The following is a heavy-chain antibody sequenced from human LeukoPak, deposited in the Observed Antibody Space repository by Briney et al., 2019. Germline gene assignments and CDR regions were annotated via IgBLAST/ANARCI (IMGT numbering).Heavy chain of an antibody. CDR3: ARGYYDSSDFEYLQH. J-gene: IGHJ1*01. CDR1: GYTFTGYY. V-gene: IGHV1-2*02. D-gene: IGHD3-22*01. Sequence: ASVKVSCKASGYTFTGYYMHWVRQAPGQGLEWMGWINPNSGDTNFAQKFQGRVTMTRDTSISTVYMELSRLRSDDTAVFYCARGYYDSSDFEYLQHWARAPWSPSPQ. CDR2: INPNSGDT.